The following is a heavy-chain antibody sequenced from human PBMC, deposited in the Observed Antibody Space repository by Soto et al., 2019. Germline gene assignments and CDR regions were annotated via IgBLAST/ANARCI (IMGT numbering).Heavy chain of an antibody. CDR1: GGSISSGGYS. Sequence: SETLSLTCAGSGGSISSGGYSWSWIRQPPGKGLEWIGYISHSGSTYFNPSLKSRVTISVDRSKNQFSLKLSSVTAADTAVYYCARGAPVVNDYWGQGTLVTVSS. J-gene: IGHJ4*02. V-gene: IGHV4-30-2*01. D-gene: IGHD3-22*01. CDR3: ARGAPVVNDY. CDR2: ISHSGST.